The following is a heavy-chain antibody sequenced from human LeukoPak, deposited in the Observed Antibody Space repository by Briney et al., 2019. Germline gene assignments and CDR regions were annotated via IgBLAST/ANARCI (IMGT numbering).Heavy chain of an antibody. D-gene: IGHD3-10*01. Sequence: GGSLRLSCAASGFTFDDYAMHWLRQAPGKGLEWVSGICWNSGSIGYADSVKGRFTISRDNAKNSLYLQMNSLRADDTALYYCAKDISGYYYGSGSPDYWGQGTLVTVSS. V-gene: IGHV3-9*01. CDR3: AKDISGYYYGSGSPDY. CDR1: GFTFDDYA. J-gene: IGHJ4*02. CDR2: ICWNSGSI.